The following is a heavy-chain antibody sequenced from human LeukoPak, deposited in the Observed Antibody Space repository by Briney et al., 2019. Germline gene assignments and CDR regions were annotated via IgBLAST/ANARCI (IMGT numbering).Heavy chain of an antibody. V-gene: IGHV3-23*01. CDR1: GFTFSSYA. Sequence: PGGSLRLSCAASGFTFSSYAMRWVRQAPGKGLEWVSAISGSGGSTYYADSVKGRFTISRDNSKNTLYLQMNSLRAEDTAVYYCARDVRYGDYAGWFHPWGQGTLVTVSS. D-gene: IGHD4-17*01. CDR3: ARDVRYGDYAGWFHP. CDR2: ISGSGGST. J-gene: IGHJ5*02.